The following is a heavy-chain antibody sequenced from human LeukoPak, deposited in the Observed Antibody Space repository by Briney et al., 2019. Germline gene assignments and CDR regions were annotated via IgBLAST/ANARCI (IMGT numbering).Heavy chain of an antibody. J-gene: IGHJ6*02. CDR3: ASDGAYAMAV. D-gene: IGHD1-26*01. V-gene: IGHV3-23*01. Sequence: GGSLRLSCAASGFTFSSYAMSWVRQAPGKGLEWVSLISGSGGSTYYADSVKGRFTISRDNAKNTVSLQTNSLRAEDTAVYYCASDGAYAMAVWGQGTTVTVSS. CDR1: GFTFSSYA. CDR2: ISGSGGST.